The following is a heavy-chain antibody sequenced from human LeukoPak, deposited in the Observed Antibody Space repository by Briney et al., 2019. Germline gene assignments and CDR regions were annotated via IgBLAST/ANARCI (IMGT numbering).Heavy chain of an antibody. D-gene: IGHD4-17*01. CDR3: VRSFYGDHPY. CDR1: GFTLSTYD. Sequence: GGSLRLSCAASGFTLSTYDVHWVRHGTGEGLEWVAAVGTSGHTFYPDSVKGQFTISRENARNSVYLQMNSLRAGDTAVYYCVRSFYGDHPYWGQGTLVTVSS. CDR2: VGTSGHT. V-gene: IGHV3-13*01. J-gene: IGHJ4*02.